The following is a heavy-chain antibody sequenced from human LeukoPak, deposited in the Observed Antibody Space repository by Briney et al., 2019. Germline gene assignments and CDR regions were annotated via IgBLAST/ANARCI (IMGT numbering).Heavy chain of an antibody. D-gene: IGHD2-2*01. CDR1: GFTFSSYE. V-gene: IGHV3-48*03. J-gene: IGHJ5*02. CDR2: ISSSGTTI. Sequence: PGGSLRLSCAASGFTFSSYEMNWVRQAPGKGLEWVSYISSSGTTIYYADSVKGRFTISRDNAKNSLYLQMNSLRAEDTAVYYCAVSLIVVVPAAFDPWGQGTLVTVSS. CDR3: AVSLIVVVPAAFDP.